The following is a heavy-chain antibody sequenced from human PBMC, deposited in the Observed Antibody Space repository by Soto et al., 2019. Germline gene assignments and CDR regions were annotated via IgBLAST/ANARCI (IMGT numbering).Heavy chain of an antibody. Sequence: EVQLVESGGGLVKPGGSLRLSCAASGFTFSSYSMNWVRQAPGKGLEWVSSISSSSSYIYYADSVKGRFTISRDNAKNSLYLQMNSLRAEDTAVYYCARDTTTVTTPFEYWGQGTLVPVSS. CDR1: GFTFSSYS. J-gene: IGHJ4*02. CDR3: ARDTTTVTTPFEY. CDR2: ISSSSSYI. D-gene: IGHD4-17*01. V-gene: IGHV3-21*01.